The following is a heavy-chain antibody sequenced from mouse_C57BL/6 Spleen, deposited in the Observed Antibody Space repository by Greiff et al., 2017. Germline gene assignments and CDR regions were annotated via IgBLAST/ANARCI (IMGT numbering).Heavy chain of an antibody. D-gene: IGHD1-1*01. Sequence: VQLQQSGPELVKPGASVKISCKASGYSFTGYYMNWVKQSPEKSLEWIGEINPSTGGTTYNQKFKAKATLTVDKSSSTAYMQLKSLTSEDSAVYYCARSFYPREAMDYWGQGTSVTVSS. CDR1: GYSFTGYY. CDR3: ARSFYPREAMDY. J-gene: IGHJ4*01. CDR2: INPSTGGT. V-gene: IGHV1-42*01.